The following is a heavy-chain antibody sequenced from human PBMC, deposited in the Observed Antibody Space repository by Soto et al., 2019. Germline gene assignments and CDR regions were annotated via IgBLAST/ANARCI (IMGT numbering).Heavy chain of an antibody. CDR1: GGTFRTYS. CDR3: ARGGPVIAATDTRDSWFDP. V-gene: IGHV1-69*02. D-gene: IGHD6-25*01. J-gene: IGHJ5*02. Sequence: QVQLVQSGAEVKKPGSSVKVSCTSSGGTFRTYSINWVRQAPGQGLEWMGRIIPILDMTNYAQKFQGRVTIPADXPXXXAXXELNTLRYEDTAMYYCARGGPVIAATDTRDSWFDPWGQGTLVTVSS. CDR2: IIPILDMT.